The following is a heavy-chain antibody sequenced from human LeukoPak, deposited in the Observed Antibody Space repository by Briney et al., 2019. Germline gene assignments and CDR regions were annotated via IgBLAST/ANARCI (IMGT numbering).Heavy chain of an antibody. CDR1: GFTFSSFE. D-gene: IGHD6-13*01. Sequence: GGSLRLSCAASGFTFSSFEMNWVRQPLGKGPEWVSYISSSGSTIYYADSVEGRFTISRDNAKNSLYLQMNSLRAEDTAVYYCAREYSSSPLFDYWGQGTLVTVSS. J-gene: IGHJ4*02. CDR3: AREYSSSPLFDY. CDR2: ISSSGSTI. V-gene: IGHV3-48*03.